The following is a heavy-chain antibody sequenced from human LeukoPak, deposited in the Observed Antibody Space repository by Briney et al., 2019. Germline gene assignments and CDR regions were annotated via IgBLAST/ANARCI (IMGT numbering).Heavy chain of an antibody. D-gene: IGHD4-23*01. CDR2: IDPSGGRT. CDR3: ARDPAGNSLLDY. J-gene: IGHJ4*02. CDR1: GYTFTGYH. V-gene: IGHV1-46*01. Sequence: ASVKVSCKASGYTFTGYHMHWVRQAPGQGREWMGIIDPSGGRTTYTQKFQGRLIMTTDTSTSTLYMELSSLRSEDTALYYCARDPAGNSLLDYWGQGTLVTVSS.